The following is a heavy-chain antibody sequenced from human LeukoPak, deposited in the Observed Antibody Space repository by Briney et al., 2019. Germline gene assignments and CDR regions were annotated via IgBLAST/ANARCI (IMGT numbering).Heavy chain of an antibody. CDR3: ARENDPRDYYYYGMDV. CDR2: INPNSGGT. V-gene: IGHV1-2*02. D-gene: IGHD1-1*01. CDR1: GYTFTGYY. Sequence: ASVKVSCKASGYTFTGYYMHWVRQAPGQGLEWRGWINPNSGGTNYAQKFQGRVTMTRDTSISTAYMELSRLRSDDTAVYYCARENDPRDYYYYGMDVWGQGTTVTVSS. J-gene: IGHJ6*02.